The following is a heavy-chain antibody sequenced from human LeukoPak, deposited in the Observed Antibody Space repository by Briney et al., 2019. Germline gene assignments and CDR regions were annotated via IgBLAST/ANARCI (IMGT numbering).Heavy chain of an antibody. Sequence: SETLSLTCAVYGGSFSGYYWSWIRQPPWKGLDGIGEINHSGSTNYNPSLKSRVTISVDTSKNQFSLKLSSVPAADTAVYYCARVGNYYDSSGYYSRRPFDYWGQGTLVTVSS. J-gene: IGHJ4*02. D-gene: IGHD3-22*01. V-gene: IGHV4-34*01. CDR1: GGSFSGYY. CDR3: ARVGNYYDSSGYYSRRPFDY. CDR2: INHSGST.